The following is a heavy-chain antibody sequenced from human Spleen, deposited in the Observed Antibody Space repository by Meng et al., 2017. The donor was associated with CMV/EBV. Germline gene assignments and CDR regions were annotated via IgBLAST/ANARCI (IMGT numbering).Heavy chain of an antibody. D-gene: IGHD6-19*01. CDR3: AKDQAVAGPLDF. Sequence: GGSLRLSCAASGFTFDDYAMHWVRQAPGKGLEWVSGLSWNGDRKGYADSVKGRFSISRDNAKSSLYLQMNSLRPEDTAFYYCAKDQAVAGPLDFWGQGTLVTVSS. CDR2: LSWNGDRK. J-gene: IGHJ4*02. CDR1: GFTFDDYA. V-gene: IGHV3-9*01.